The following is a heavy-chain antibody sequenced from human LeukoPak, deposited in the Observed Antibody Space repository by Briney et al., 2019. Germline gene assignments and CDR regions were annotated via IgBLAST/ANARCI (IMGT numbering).Heavy chain of an antibody. CDR2: INPSGGST. V-gene: IGHV1-46*01. CDR3: ARDYYGSGSYYWGNWFDP. J-gene: IGHJ5*02. Sequence: ASVKVSCKASGYTFTSNYMHWVRQAPGQGLEWMGVINPSGGSTSYAQKFQGRVTLTRDMSTSTDYLELSSLRSEDTAVYYCARDYYGSGSYYWGNWFDPWGQGTLVTVSS. D-gene: IGHD3-10*01. CDR1: GYTFTSNY.